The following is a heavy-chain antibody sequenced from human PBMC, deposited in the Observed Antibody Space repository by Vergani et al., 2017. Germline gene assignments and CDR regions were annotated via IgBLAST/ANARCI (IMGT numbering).Heavy chain of an antibody. Sequence: QLQLQESGPGLVKPSETLSLTCTVSGGSISSSTYYWGWIRQPPGKGLEWLGSVYYSGSTYYNPSLKSRVTISVDTSKNQFSLKLNSVTAADTAVYYCARPLYDYYYMDVWGNGTTVTVSS. CDR3: ARPLYDYYYMDV. J-gene: IGHJ6*03. V-gene: IGHV4-39*01. CDR1: GGSISSSTYY. CDR2: VYYSGST.